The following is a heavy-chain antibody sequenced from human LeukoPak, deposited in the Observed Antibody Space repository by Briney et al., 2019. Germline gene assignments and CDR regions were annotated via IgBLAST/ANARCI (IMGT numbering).Heavy chain of an antibody. CDR1: GFTLSSHS. V-gene: IGHV3-48*01. CDR3: ARAVGHGSGSPRMDV. J-gene: IGHJ6*04. D-gene: IGHD3-10*01. CDR2: IISIGSTI. Sequence: GGSLRLSCAASGFTLSSHSMNWVRQAPGKGREWVSYIISIGSTIYYADSVKGRFTISRDNAKNSLYLQMNSLRADDTAVYYCARAVGHGSGSPRMDVWGNGTTVTVSS.